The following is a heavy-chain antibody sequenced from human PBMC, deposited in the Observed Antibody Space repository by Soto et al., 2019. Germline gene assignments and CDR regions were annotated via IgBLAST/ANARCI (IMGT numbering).Heavy chain of an antibody. CDR3: ARLGWERRVDY. Sequence: QVQLVQSXXXXXKPGSSVKVSCKASGGTFSSYAISWVRQAPXXGLEWMGGIIPIFGTANYAQKFQGIVTITADESTSTAYMELSSLRSEDTAGYYCARLGWERRVDYCGQGTLVTVSS. D-gene: IGHD1-1*01. CDR2: IIPIFGTA. J-gene: IGHJ4*02. CDR1: GGTFSSYA. V-gene: IGHV1-69*01.